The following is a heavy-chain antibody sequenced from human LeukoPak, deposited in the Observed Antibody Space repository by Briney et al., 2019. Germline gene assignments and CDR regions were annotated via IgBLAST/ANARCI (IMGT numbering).Heavy chain of an antibody. V-gene: IGHV3-23*01. CDR1: GFTFSSYA. CDR3: ANPYDILTGYYPAHDAFDI. CDR2: ISGRGGST. D-gene: IGHD3-9*01. Sequence: PGGSLRLSCAASGFTFSSYAMSWVRQAPGKGLEWVSAISGRGGSTYYADSVKGRFTISRDNSKNTLYLQMNSLRAEDTAVYYCANPYDILTGYYPAHDAFDIWGQGTMVTVSS. J-gene: IGHJ3*02.